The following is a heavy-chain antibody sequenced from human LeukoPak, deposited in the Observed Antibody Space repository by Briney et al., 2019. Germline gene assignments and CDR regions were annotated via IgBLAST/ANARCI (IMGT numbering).Heavy chain of an antibody. CDR3: AKEVVGP. CDR2: IYYSGST. D-gene: IGHD1-26*01. V-gene: IGHV4-61*02. CDR1: GGSISSGSYY. J-gene: IGHJ5*02. Sequence: SQTLSLTCTVSGGSISSGSYYWSWIRQPAGKGLEWIGRIYYSGSTYYNPSLKSRVTMSVDTSKNQFSLKLTSVTAADTAVYYCAKEVVGPWGQGTLVTVSS.